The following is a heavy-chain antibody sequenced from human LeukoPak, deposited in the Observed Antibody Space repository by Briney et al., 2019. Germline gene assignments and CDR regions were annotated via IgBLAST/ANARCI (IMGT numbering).Heavy chain of an antibody. D-gene: IGHD3-22*01. J-gene: IGHJ5*02. CDR3: ARDRVTMIA. Sequence: PGDSLRLSCAASGFSFTSFWMTRVRQAPGKGLEWVANINQDGSEIYSVASVKGRFTISRDNAKNSVYLQMNSLRPEDTGVYYCARDRVTMIAWGQGTQVTVSP. CDR1: GFSFTSFW. V-gene: IGHV3-7*01. CDR2: INQDGSEI.